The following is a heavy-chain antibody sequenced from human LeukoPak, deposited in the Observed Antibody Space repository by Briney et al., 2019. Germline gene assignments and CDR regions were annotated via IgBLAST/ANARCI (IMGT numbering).Heavy chain of an antibody. CDR2: ISSSSSYI. V-gene: IGHV3-21*01. J-gene: IGHJ6*04. Sequence: GGSLRLSCAASGFTFSSYSMNWVRQAPGKGLEWVSSISSSSSYIYYADSVKGRFTISRDNAKNSLYLQMNSLRAEDTAVYYCARIYCGTIWSDGRQSVDVWGKGTTVTVSS. CDR3: ARIYCGTIWSDGRQSVDV. CDR1: GFTFSSYS. D-gene: IGHD2-21*01.